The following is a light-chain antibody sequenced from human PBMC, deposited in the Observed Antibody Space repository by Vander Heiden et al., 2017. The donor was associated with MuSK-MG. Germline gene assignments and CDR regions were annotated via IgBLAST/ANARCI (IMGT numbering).Light chain of an antibody. J-gene: IGLJ2*01. CDR2: QDN. V-gene: IGLV3-1*01. CDR3: QAWDSSTVV. Sequence: ELTQPPSVSVSPGQTASITCSGDKLGDKYASWYQQRPGQSPVLVFYQDNKRPSGIPERFSGSNSGNTATLTISGTQAMDEADYYCQAWDSSTVVFGGGTKLTVL. CDR1: KLGDKY.